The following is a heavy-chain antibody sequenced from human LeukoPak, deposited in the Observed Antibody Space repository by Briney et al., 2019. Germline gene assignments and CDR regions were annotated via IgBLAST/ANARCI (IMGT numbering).Heavy chain of an antibody. CDR1: GYSFTSSW. CDR3: ARLGYCSSTSCKGGGFDY. Sequence: GESLKISCKGSGYSFTSSWIGWVRQMPGKGLEWMGIIYPGDSDTRYSPSFQGQVTISADKSISTAYLQWSSLKASDTAIYYCARLGYCSSTSCKGGGFDYWGQGTLVTVSS. D-gene: IGHD2-2*03. CDR2: IYPGDSDT. V-gene: IGHV5-51*01. J-gene: IGHJ4*02.